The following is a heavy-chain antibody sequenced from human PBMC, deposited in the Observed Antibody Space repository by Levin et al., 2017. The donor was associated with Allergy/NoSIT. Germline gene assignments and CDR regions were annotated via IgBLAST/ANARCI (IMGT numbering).Heavy chain of an antibody. CDR2: IHYSGDT. J-gene: IGHJ6*03. V-gene: IGHV4-59*08. CDR1: GDSIHHSY. Sequence: SPTLSLPCTVSGDSIHHSYWSWIRQPPGQGLQWIAYIHYSGDTYYNPSLKSRVTISADTSKNQFSLRLTSLTAADTAMYYCARLVGKSSVVRGAYYYYYYMDVWGKGTTVTVSS. D-gene: IGHD3-10*01. CDR3: ARLVGKSSVVRGAYYYYYYMDV.